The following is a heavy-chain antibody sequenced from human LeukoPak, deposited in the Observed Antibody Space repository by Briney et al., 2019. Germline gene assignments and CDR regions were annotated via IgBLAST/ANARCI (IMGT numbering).Heavy chain of an antibody. Sequence: SETLSLTCTVSGGSISSSSYYWGWIRQPPGKGLEWIGSIYYSGSTYYNPYLKSRVTISVDTSKNQFSLKLSSVTAADTAVYYCASPDSSGYYSHGTFDYWGQGTLVTVSS. CDR1: GGSISSSSYY. D-gene: IGHD3-22*01. J-gene: IGHJ4*02. CDR2: IYYSGST. V-gene: IGHV4-39*01. CDR3: ASPDSSGYYSHGTFDY.